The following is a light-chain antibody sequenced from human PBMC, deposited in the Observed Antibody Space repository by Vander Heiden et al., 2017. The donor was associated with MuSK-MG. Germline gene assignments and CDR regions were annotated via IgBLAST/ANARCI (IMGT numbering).Light chain of an antibody. Sequence: SYVLTQPPPVSVAPGQTAPIPCGENNIGRKSVHWYQRKPGQAPVLVVYDDSDRPSGIPERFSGSNSGNTATLTISTVEAGDEADYYCQVWDTVSDHLVVFGGGTKLTVL. CDR3: QVWDTVSDHLVV. J-gene: IGLJ2*01. CDR2: DDS. CDR1: NIGRKS. V-gene: IGLV3-21*02.